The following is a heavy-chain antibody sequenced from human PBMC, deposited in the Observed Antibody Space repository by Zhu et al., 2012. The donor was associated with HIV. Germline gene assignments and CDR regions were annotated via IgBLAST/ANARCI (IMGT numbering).Heavy chain of an antibody. CDR3: ARYYCTTTCYYFDY. CDR1: GGSTSGHY. J-gene: IGHJ4*02. CDR2: IYYTGGT. Sequence: QVQLQESGPGLVKPSETLSLTCTVSGGSTSGHYWSWIRQPPGKGLEWIGYIYYTGGTNYNPSLKSRVTMSVGTSKNQFSLKLNSVTAADTAVYYCARYYCTTTCYYFDYWGQGYXLVHRLL. V-gene: IGHV4-59*11. D-gene: IGHD2-8*01.